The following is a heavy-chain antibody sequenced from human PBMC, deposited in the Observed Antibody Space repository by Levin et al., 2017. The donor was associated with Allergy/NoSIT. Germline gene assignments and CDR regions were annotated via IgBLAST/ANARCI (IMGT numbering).Heavy chain of an antibody. J-gene: IGHJ4*02. CDR2: ISASGAST. CDR1: GFAFSIHG. D-gene: IGHD3-10*01. Sequence: GGSLRLSCAASGFAFSIHGMSWVRQAPGKGLEWVSAISASGASTYYADSVKGRFTMSRDNSKSTLYLQMDSLRAEDTALYYCAKVVDFDFWGQGTLVTVSS. V-gene: IGHV3-23*01. CDR3: AKVVDFDF.